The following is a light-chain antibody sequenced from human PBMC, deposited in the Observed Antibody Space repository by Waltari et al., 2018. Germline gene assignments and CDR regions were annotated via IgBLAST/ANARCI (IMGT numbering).Light chain of an antibody. CDR2: DVN. V-gene: IGLV2-14*03. CDR3: SSQSTKNGVI. Sequence: QSALTQPASVSGSPGQSITISCTGSSSDVGGDDSVSWYEDHPGQAPKGIIYDVNKRPSGVSVRFSGSKAGNTASLTISGLQAEDEATFYCSSQSTKNGVIFGGGTKVTVL. CDR1: SSDVGGDDS. J-gene: IGLJ2*01.